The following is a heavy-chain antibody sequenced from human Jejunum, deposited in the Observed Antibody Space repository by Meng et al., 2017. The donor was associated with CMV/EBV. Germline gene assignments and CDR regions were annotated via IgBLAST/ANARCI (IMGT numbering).Heavy chain of an antibody. V-gene: IGHV4-59*01. CDR3: ARRWEGNTWFDY. D-gene: IGHD1-26*01. J-gene: IGHJ4*02. CDR1: GGSISSYS. CDR2: VSYLGST. Sequence: CIVSGGSISSYSWSWIRQPPGKALEWIGYVSYLGSTSYNPSLNSRFTISVDTPKNQFSLKVTSVTAADTAVYFCARRWEGNTWFDYWGQGMLVTVSS.